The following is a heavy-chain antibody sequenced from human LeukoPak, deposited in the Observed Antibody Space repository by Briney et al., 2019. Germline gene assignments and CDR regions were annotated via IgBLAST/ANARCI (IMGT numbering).Heavy chain of an antibody. J-gene: IGHJ4*01. CDR3: AKGFHSIVPPAVAFDQ. CDR1: GFTFRSSD. CDR2: IAYDGSKK. V-gene: IGHV3-30*18. D-gene: IGHD2-2*01. Sequence: PGGSLRLSCAVFGFTFRSSDMHWVRQAPGKGLEWVALIAYDGSKKYYVDSVKGRFTISRDNSKNTLFLQMNSLRAEDTAVYYCAKGFHSIVPPAVAFDQWGHGTLVTVSS.